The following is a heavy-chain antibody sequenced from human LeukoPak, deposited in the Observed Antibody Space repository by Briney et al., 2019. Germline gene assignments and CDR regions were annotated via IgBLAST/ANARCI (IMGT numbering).Heavy chain of an antibody. V-gene: IGHV4-34*01. CDR3: ARHIPGLDGLPTYYYYYYGMDV. Sequence: SETLSLTCAVYGGSFRNYYWSWIRQPPGKGLEWIGEINHSGSTNYNPSLKSRVTISIDTSKSQFSLKLSSVTAADTAVYYCARHIPGLDGLPTYYYYYYGMDVWGQGTTVTVSS. J-gene: IGHJ6*02. D-gene: IGHD1-1*01. CDR2: INHSGST. CDR1: GGSFRNYY.